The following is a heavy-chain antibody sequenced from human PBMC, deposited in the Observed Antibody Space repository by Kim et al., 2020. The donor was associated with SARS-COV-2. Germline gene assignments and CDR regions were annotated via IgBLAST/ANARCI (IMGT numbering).Heavy chain of an antibody. V-gene: IGHV3-30*02. D-gene: IGHD6-19*01. Sequence: GRFTISRDNSKNTLYLQMNSLRAEDTAVYYCAKDPKYSSGWYFESWFDPWGQGTLVTVSS. J-gene: IGHJ5*02. CDR3: AKDPKYSSGWYFESWFDP.